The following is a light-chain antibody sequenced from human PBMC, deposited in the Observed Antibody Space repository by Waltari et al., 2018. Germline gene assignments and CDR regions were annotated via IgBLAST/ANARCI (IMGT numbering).Light chain of an antibody. CDR3: QQHGTLPAT. V-gene: IGKV3-20*01. Sequence: IVLTQSPGTASSSPGERVTLSCRASQTVGSSSLAWYQQKPGQAPRLVISRASRRATGIPDRFSGSGSGTDFSLTISRLEPEDFAVYYCQQHGTLPATFGQGTKVEIK. J-gene: IGKJ1*01. CDR2: RAS. CDR1: QTVGSSS.